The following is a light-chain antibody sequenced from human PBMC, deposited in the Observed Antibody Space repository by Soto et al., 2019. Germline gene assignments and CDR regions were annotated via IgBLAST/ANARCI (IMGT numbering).Light chain of an antibody. J-gene: IGLJ2*01. CDR1: SSDVGGYNY. V-gene: IGLV2-8*01. CDR2: EVS. CDR3: SSYAGSNTVV. Sequence: QSALTQPPSASGSPGQSVTISCTGTSSDVGGYNYVSWYQQHPGKAPKLMIYEVSKRPSGVPDRFSGSKSGNTASLTVSGIQDEDEADYYCSSYAGSNTVVFGGGTKLTVL.